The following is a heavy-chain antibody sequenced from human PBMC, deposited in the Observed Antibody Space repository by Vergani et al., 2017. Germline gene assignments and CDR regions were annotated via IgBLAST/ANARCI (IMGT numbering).Heavy chain of an antibody. J-gene: IGHJ4*02. CDR3: ARDYDSSGYAVRMPGGY. D-gene: IGHD3-22*01. CDR2: TYYRSKWYN. CDR1: GDSVSSNSAA. V-gene: IGHV6-1*01. Sequence: QVQLQQSGPGLVKPSQTLSLTCAISGDSVSSNSAAWNWIRQSPSRGLEWLGRTYYRSKWYNDYAVSVKSRITINPDTSKNQFSLQLNSVTPEDTAVYYCARDYDSSGYAVRMPGGYWGQGTLVTVSS.